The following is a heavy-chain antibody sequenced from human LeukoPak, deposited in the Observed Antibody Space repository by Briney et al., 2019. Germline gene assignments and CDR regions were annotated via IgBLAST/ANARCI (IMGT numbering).Heavy chain of an antibody. D-gene: IGHD3-10*01. Sequence: SETLSLTCTVSGGSISSYYWSWIRQPPGKGLEWIGYIYYSGSTNYNPSLKSRVTISVDTSKNQFSLKLSSVTAADTAVYYCARGRYYYGSGSYSLALDAFDIWGQGTMVTVSS. CDR1: GGSISSYY. V-gene: IGHV4-59*01. J-gene: IGHJ3*02. CDR3: ARGRYYYGSGSYSLALDAFDI. CDR2: IYYSGST.